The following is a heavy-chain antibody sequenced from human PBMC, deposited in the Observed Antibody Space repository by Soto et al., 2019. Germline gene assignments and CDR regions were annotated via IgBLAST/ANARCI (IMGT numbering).Heavy chain of an antibody. CDR3: ARVGYCSGGSCYPAYYGVDV. V-gene: IGHV4-4*02. Sequence: QVQLQESGPGLVKPSGTLSLTCAVSSGSISSRLSTNNWWSWVRQPPGKGLEWIGEINHSGSTNYNPSLRSRVTISVDKSKNQFSLKLASVTAADTAIYFCARVGYCSGGSCYPAYYGVDVWGQGTTVTVSS. CDR1: SGSISSRLSTNNW. D-gene: IGHD2-15*01. J-gene: IGHJ6*02. CDR2: INHSGST.